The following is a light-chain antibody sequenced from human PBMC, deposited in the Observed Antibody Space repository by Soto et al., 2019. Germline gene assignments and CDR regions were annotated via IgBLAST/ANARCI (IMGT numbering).Light chain of an antibody. V-gene: IGLV2-14*01. Sequence: QSALTQPASVSGSPGQSITISCTGTNSDVGGYNYVSWYQQHPGKAPKLMIYDVSYRPSGVSDRFSGSKSGNTASLTISGLQAEDEGDYYCSSYTSTNTLVVFGRGTQLTVL. CDR3: SSYTSTNTLVV. J-gene: IGLJ3*02. CDR2: DVS. CDR1: NSDVGGYNY.